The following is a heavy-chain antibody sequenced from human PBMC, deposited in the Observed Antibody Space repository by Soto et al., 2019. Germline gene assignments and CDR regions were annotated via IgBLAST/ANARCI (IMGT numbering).Heavy chain of an antibody. V-gene: IGHV4-30-4*01. CDR1: GGSISSGDYY. Sequence: QVQLQESGPGLVKPSQTLSLTCTVSGGSISSGDYYWSWIRQPPGKGLEWIGYILYSGTTNYNPSLESRLTISVDTSKNQFSLKLTSVTATDTAVYYCARNGALDYWGRGTLVTVSS. CDR2: ILYSGTT. CDR3: ARNGALDY. D-gene: IGHD2-8*01. J-gene: IGHJ4*02.